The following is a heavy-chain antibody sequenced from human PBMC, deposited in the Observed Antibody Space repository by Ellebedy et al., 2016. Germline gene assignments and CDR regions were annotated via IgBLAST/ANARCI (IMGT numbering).Heavy chain of an antibody. CDR1: RGTFSSYA. D-gene: IGHD3-10*01. V-gene: IGHV1-69*13. Sequence: SVKVSXKASRGTFSSYAISWVRQAPGQGLEWMGGIIPIFGTANYAQKFQGRVTITADESTSTAYMELSSLRSEDTAVYYCAQDISMVRGVMAYYYGMDVWGQGTTVTVSS. J-gene: IGHJ6*02. CDR2: IIPIFGTA. CDR3: AQDISMVRGVMAYYYGMDV.